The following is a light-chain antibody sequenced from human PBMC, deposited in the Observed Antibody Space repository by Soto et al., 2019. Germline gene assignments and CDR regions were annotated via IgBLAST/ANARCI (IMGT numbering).Light chain of an antibody. CDR3: MQGTHCPPYT. Sequence: VVMTQSPLSLPVTLGQPASISCRSSQSLVYSDGKTYLNWFQQRPGQSPKRLIYNVSNRDSGVPARFSGSGSGTDFTLTISRVEAEDVAVYYCMQGTHCPPYTFGQGTKLEIK. J-gene: IGKJ2*01. V-gene: IGKV2-30*01. CDR2: NVS. CDR1: QSLVYSDGKTY.